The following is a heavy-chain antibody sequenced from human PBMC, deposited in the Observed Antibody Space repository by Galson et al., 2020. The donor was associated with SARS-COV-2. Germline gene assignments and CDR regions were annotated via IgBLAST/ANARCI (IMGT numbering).Heavy chain of an antibody. J-gene: IGHJ6*02. V-gene: IGHV3-13*04. CDR1: GFTFSSYD. D-gene: IGHD6-19*01. CDR2: IGPTGTT. Sequence: GGSLRLSCAASGFTFSSYDMPWVRQAPGKGLEWVSPIGPTGTTYYPGSVKGRFTISTENAKNSLYLQMNSLRAGDTAVYYCARAPPCIAVAGYYYYYGMDVWGQGTTVTVSS. CDR3: ARAPPCIAVAGYYYYYGMDV.